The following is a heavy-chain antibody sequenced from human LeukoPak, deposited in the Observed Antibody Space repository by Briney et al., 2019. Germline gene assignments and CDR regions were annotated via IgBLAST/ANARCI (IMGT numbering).Heavy chain of an antibody. J-gene: IGHJ4*02. Sequence: ASVKVSCKASGYTFTSYGISWVRQAPGQGLEWMGWINPNSGGTNYAQKFQGRVTMTRDTSISTAYMELSRLRSDDTAVYYCARDSTPILRFLEWLASFGYWGQGTLVTVSS. CDR1: GYTFTSYG. D-gene: IGHD3-3*01. CDR3: ARDSTPILRFLEWLASFGY. V-gene: IGHV1-2*02. CDR2: INPNSGGT.